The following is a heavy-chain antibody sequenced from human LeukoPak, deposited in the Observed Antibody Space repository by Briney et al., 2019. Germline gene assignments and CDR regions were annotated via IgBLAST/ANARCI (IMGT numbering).Heavy chain of an antibody. CDR1: GFTFSSYS. CDR2: ISSSSSYM. Sequence: GESLRLSCAASGFTFSSYSMNWVRQAPGKGLEWVSSISSSSSYMYYADSVKGRFTISRDNAKNSLYLQMNSLRAEDTAVYYCARRGEGVTSALYYYYMDVWGKGTTVTVSS. V-gene: IGHV3-21*01. CDR3: ARRGEGVTSALYYYYMDV. D-gene: IGHD3-16*01. J-gene: IGHJ6*03.